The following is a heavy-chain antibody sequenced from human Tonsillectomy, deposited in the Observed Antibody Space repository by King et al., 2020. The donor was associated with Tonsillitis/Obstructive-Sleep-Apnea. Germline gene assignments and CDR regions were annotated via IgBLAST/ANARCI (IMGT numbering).Heavy chain of an antibody. CDR1: GFSLSTSGVG. Sequence: TLKESGPTLVKPPQTLTLTCTFSGFSLSTSGVGVGWIRQPPGQALEWLALIYWDDDKRYSPSLKSRLTITKDTSKNQVVLTMTNMDPVDTATYYCARRNCGGDCYSYFDYWGQGTLVTVSS. CDR3: ARRNCGGDCYSYFDY. D-gene: IGHD2-21*01. V-gene: IGHV2-5*02. J-gene: IGHJ4*02. CDR2: IYWDDDK.